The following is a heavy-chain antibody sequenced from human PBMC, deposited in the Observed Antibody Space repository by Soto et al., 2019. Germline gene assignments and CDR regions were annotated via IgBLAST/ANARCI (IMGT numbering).Heavy chain of an antibody. CDR2: ISSSSSYI. V-gene: IGHV3-21*01. D-gene: IGHD6-19*01. CDR1: GFTFSSYS. J-gene: IGHJ6*03. CDR3: ARDRSAGYGQDYYYCYYMDV. Sequence: EVQLVESGGGLVKPGGSLRLSCAASGFTFSSYSMNWVRQAPGKGLEWVSSISSSSSYIYYADSVKGRFTISRDNAKNSLDLQMDSLRAEDTAVYYCARDRSAGYGQDYYYCYYMDVWGKGTTVTVSS.